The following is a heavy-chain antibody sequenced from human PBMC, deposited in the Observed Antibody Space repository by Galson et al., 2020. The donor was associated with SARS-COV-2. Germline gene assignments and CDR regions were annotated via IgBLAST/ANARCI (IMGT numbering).Heavy chain of an antibody. D-gene: IGHD6-13*01. CDR2: ISSSSSSI. CDR3: APSSSPPEEFDY. V-gene: IGHV3-48*02. CDR1: GITFSRYS. Sequence: GGSLRLSCAASGITFSRYSMNRVRQAPGKGLEWISYISSSSSSIYYADSVKGRFTISRDNAKNSLYLQMNSLRDEDTAVYYCAPSSSPPEEFDYWGQGTLVTVSS. J-gene: IGHJ4*02.